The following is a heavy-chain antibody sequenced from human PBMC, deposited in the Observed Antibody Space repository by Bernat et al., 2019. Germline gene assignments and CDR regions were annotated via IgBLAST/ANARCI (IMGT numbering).Heavy chain of an antibody. CDR3: ARETTVVTLYDY. CDR2: IKEDGSAK. V-gene: IGHV3-7*03. J-gene: IGHJ4*02. CDR1: GFTFTSYW. Sequence: EVQLVESGGGLVQPGGSLRLSCAASGFTFTSYWMSWVRQAPGKGLERVANIKEDGSAKYYVDSVKGRFTISRDNAKNSLYLQMNSLRAEDTAVYYCARETTVVTLYDYWGQGTLVTVSS. D-gene: IGHD4-23*01.